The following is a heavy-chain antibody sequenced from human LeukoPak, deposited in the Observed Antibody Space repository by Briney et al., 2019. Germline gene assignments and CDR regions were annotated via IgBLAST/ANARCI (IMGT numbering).Heavy chain of an antibody. J-gene: IGHJ5*02. CDR3: ARDFNNGGENWFDP. Sequence: PGRSLRLSCAASGFTFSSYAMHWVRQAPGKGLEWVAVISYDGSNKYYADSVKGRFTISRDTSKNTLYLQMNSLRAEDTAVYYCARDFNNGGENWFDPWGQGTLVTVSS. D-gene: IGHD2-8*01. CDR1: GFTFSSYA. V-gene: IGHV3-30-3*01. CDR2: ISYDGSNK.